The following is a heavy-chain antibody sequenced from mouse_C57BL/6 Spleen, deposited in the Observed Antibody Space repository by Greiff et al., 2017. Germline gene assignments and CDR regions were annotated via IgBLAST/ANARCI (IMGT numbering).Heavy chain of an antibody. CDR2: INPNNGGT. D-gene: IGHD1-1*01. CDR1: GYTFTDYN. CDR3: ASYYYGSSYYAY. Sequence: VQLMQSVPELVKPGASVKIPCKASGYTFTDYNMDWVKQSHGKSLEWIGDINPNNGGTIYNQKFKGKATLTVDKSSSTAYMELRSLTSEDTAVYYCASYYYGSSYYAYWGQGTLVTVSA. J-gene: IGHJ3*01. V-gene: IGHV1-18*01.